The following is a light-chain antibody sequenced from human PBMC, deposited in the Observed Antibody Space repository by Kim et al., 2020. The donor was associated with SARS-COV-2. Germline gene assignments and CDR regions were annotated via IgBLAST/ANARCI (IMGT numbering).Light chain of an antibody. Sequence: SYELTQPLSVSVALGQTASITCGGDNTGSKHVHWYQQKAGQAPVLVIYRDSSRPAEIPERFSGPNSGNTATLTVSRAQAGDEADYYCQVWDNNTWVFGAG. J-gene: IGLJ3*02. CDR2: RDS. CDR3: QVWDNNTWV. CDR1: NTGSKH. V-gene: IGLV3-9*01.